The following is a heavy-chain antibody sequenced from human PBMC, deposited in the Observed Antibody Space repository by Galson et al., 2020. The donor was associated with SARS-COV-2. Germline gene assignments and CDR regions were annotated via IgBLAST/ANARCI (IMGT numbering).Heavy chain of an antibody. Sequence: SETLSLTCAVYGGSFSGYYWSWIRQPPGKGLEWIGEINHSGSTNYNPSLKSRVTISVDTSKNQFSLKLSSVTAADTAVYYCARVGYYNGYWGQGTLVTVSS. V-gene: IGHV4-34*01. CDR2: INHSGST. D-gene: IGHD3-22*01. CDR1: GGSFSGYY. J-gene: IGHJ4*02. CDR3: ARVGYYNGY.